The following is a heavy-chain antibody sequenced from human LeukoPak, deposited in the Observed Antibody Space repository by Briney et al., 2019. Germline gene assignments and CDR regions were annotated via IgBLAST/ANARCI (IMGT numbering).Heavy chain of an antibody. CDR1: GFTFSDYY. CDR2: ISSSGSTI. D-gene: IGHD6-13*01. CDR3: AREPLGQQRDYLFDY. Sequence: GGSLRLSCAASGFTFSDYYMSWIRQAPGKGLEWVSYISSSGSTIYYADSVKGRFTISRDNAKNSLYLQMNSLRAEDTAVYYCAREPLGQQRDYLFDYWGQGTLVTVSS. J-gene: IGHJ4*02. V-gene: IGHV3-11*01.